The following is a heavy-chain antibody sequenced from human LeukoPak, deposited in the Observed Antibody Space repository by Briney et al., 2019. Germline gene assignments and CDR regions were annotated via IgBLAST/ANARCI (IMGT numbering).Heavy chain of an antibody. Sequence: SETLALTCTASGGSVSSYYWSWIRQPPGKGLEWIGYSHYSGITNYNPSLKSRVTISADTSKNQFSLKLSSVTAADTAVYYCATYKGATVFDYWGQGTLVTVSS. V-gene: IGHV4-59*08. CDR2: SHYSGIT. D-gene: IGHD1-26*01. CDR3: ATYKGATVFDY. J-gene: IGHJ4*02. CDR1: GGSVSSYY.